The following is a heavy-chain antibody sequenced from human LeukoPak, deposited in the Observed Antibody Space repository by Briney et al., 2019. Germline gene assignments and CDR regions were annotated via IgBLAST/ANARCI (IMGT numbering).Heavy chain of an antibody. CDR3: ARSDVLRFLEWSLDAFDI. Sequence: GASVKVSCKASGYTFTGYYMHWVRQAPGQGLEWMGWINPNSGGTNYAQKFQGRVTMTRDRSISTAYMELSRLRSDDTAVYYCARSDVLRFLEWSLDAFDIWGQGTMVTVSS. CDR1: GYTFTGYY. CDR2: INPNSGGT. V-gene: IGHV1-2*02. J-gene: IGHJ3*02. D-gene: IGHD3-3*01.